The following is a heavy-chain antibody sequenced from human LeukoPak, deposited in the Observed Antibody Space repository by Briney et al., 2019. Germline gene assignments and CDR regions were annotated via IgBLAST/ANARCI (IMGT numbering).Heavy chain of an antibody. Sequence: PGGSLRLSCAASGFAVSSNYMSWVRQAPGKGLDWVSMIHSGGSTNYADSVKGRFTISRDNSKNTLYLQMNSLRAEDTAVYYGAKGGSYSSSSDYFDSWGQGTLVTVSS. CDR1: GFAVSSNY. V-gene: IGHV3-53*01. CDR2: IHSGGST. J-gene: IGHJ4*02. D-gene: IGHD6-6*01. CDR3: AKGGSYSSSSDYFDS.